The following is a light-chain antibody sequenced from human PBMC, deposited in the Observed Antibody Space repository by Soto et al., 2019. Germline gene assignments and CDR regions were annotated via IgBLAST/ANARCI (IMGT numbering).Light chain of an antibody. Sequence: DIQMTQSPSTLSASVGDRVTITCRASQSISSWLAWYQQKPGKAPKLLIYKASSLESGVPSRFSGSGSGTEFTLTISSLQPDDFATYYYQQYDNLPPFGGGTKVDIK. CDR2: KAS. J-gene: IGKJ4*01. CDR1: QSISSW. CDR3: QQYDNLPP. V-gene: IGKV1-5*03.